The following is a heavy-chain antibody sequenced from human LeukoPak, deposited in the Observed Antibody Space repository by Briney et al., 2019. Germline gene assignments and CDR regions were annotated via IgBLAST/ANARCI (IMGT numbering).Heavy chain of an antibody. CDR3: ARQPYCSSTSCYSFADDY. CDR2: IYYSGSA. J-gene: IGHJ4*02. D-gene: IGHD2-2*01. V-gene: IGHV4-34*01. Sequence: SETLSLTCAVYGGSFSGYYWSWIRQPPGKGLEWIGSIYYSGSAYYNTSLKSRVTISVDTSKNQFSLKLSSVTAADTAVYYCARQPYCSSTSCYSFADDYWGQGTLVTVSS. CDR1: GGSFSGYY.